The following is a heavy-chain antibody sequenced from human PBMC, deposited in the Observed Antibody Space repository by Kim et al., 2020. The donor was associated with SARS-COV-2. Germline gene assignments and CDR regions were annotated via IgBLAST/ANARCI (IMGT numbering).Heavy chain of an antibody. Sequence: SQTLSLTCAISGDSVSSNSAAWNWIRQSPSRGLEWLGRTYYRSKWYNDYAVSVKSRITINPDTSKNQFSLQLNSVTPEDTAVYYCAREEEGDCSSTSCYSDPGRWSDPWGQGTLVTVSS. J-gene: IGHJ5*02. CDR1: GDSVSSNSAA. CDR2: TYYRSKWYN. V-gene: IGHV6-1*01. D-gene: IGHD2-2*01. CDR3: AREEEGDCSSTSCYSDPGRWSDP.